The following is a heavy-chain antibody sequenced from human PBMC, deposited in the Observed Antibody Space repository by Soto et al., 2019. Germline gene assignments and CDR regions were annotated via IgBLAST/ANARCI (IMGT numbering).Heavy chain of an antibody. CDR1: GFTFSDYY. CDR2: ISSSSSYT. Sequence: GGSLRLSCAASGFTFSDYYMSWIRQAPGKGLEWVSYISSSSSYTNYADSVKGRFTISRDNSKNSLYLQMNSLRAEDTAVYYCARTYNWNYPQEGFDYWGQGTLVTVS. CDR3: ARTYNWNYPQEGFDY. J-gene: IGHJ4*02. D-gene: IGHD1-7*01. V-gene: IGHV3-11*06.